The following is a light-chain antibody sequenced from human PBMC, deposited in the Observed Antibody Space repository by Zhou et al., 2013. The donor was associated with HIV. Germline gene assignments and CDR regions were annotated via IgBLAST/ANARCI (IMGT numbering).Light chain of an antibody. CDR2: KVS. Sequence: DVVMTQSPLSLPVTLGQPASISCRSSHSLDHGSGYTYLNWFQQRPGQSPRRLIYKVSKRGSGVPDRFSGSGSGTDFTLKISRVEAEDLGVYYCMQGTHWPPTFGQGTKLEFK. J-gene: IGKJ2*01. CDR1: HSLDHGSGYTY. V-gene: IGKV2-30*02. CDR3: MQGTHWPPT.